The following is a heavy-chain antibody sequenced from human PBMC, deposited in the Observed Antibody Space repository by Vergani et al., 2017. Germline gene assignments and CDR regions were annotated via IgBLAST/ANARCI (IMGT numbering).Heavy chain of an antibody. CDR3: AKDSSSWYRGGYYYYMDV. CDR2: SRWDGGST. Sequence: EVQLVESGGVVVQPGGSLRLSCAASGFTFDDYAMHWVRQAPGQGLEWFSLSRWDGGSTYYADSVKGRFTISRDNSKNSLYRQMNSLRAEDTALYYCAKDSSSWYRGGYYYYMDVWGKGTTVTVSS. V-gene: IGHV3-43D*03. CDR1: GFTFDDYA. D-gene: IGHD6-13*01. J-gene: IGHJ6*03.